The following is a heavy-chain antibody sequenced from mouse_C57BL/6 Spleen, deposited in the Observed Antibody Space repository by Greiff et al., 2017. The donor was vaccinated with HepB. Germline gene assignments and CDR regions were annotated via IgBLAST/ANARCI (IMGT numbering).Heavy chain of an antibody. J-gene: IGHJ1*03. V-gene: IGHV1-26*01. D-gene: IGHD2-2*01. CDR1: GYTFTDYY. Sequence: EVQLQQSGPELVKPGASVKISCKASGYTFTDYYMNWVKQSHGKSLEWIGDINPNNGGTSYNQKFKGKATFTVDKSSSTAYMELRSLTSEDSAVYYCARYGYYWYFDVWGTGTTVTVSS. CDR2: INPNNGGT. CDR3: ARYGYYWYFDV.